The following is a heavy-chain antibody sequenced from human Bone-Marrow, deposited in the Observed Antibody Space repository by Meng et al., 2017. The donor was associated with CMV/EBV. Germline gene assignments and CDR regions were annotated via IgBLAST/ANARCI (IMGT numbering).Heavy chain of an antibody. V-gene: IGHV3-21*01. D-gene: IGHD6-19*01. CDR1: GFTFSSYS. J-gene: IGHJ6*02. CDR2: ISSSSSYI. CDR3: ARDKKQWLVASRYYGMDV. Sequence: GESLKISCAASGFTFSSYSMNWVRQAPGKGLEWVSSISSSSSYIYYADSVKGRFTISRDNAKNSLYLQMNSLRAEDTAVYYCARDKKQWLVASRYYGMDVWGQGTTVTFSS.